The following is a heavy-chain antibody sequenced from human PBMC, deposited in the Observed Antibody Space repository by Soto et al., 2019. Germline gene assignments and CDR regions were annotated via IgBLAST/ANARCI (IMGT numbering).Heavy chain of an antibody. J-gene: IGHJ3*02. Sequence: ASVKVSCKASGYTFTSYYMHWVRQAPGQGLEWMGIINPSGGSTSYAQKFQGRVTMTRDTSTSTVYMELSSLRSEDTAVYYCALHQIGPSGYDKGGAFDIWGQGTMVTVSS. CDR3: ALHQIGPSGYDKGGAFDI. V-gene: IGHV1-46*03. D-gene: IGHD5-12*01. CDR1: GYTFTSYY. CDR2: INPSGGST.